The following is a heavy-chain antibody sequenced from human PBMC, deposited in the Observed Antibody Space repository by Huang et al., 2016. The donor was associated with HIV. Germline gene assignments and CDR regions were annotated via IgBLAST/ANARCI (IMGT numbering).Heavy chain of an antibody. V-gene: IGHV7-4-1*02. J-gene: IGHJ6*02. CDR1: GYKFTHYA. D-gene: IGHD3-10*01. CDR3: TREAGGTTFYMDV. CDR2: INTNTGNP. Sequence: QVLLVQSGSELKKPGASVKVSCRASGYKFTHYAMNWVRQAPGQGLEWMGWINTNTGNPTYAQDFIGRFRVSLDTSGNTAYLEISNLRAEDTAVYFCTREAGGTTFYMDVWGAGTTVTVS.